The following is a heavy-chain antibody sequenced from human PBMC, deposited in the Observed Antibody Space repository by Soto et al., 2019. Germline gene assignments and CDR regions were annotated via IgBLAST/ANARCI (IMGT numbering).Heavy chain of an antibody. D-gene: IGHD3-10*01. V-gene: IGHV3-7*05. CDR2: IKQDGSEK. CDR1: GFTFSSYW. Sequence: GGSLRLSCAASGFTFSSYWMSWVRQAPGKGLEWVANIKQDGSEKYYVDSVKGRFTISRDNAKNSLYLQMNSLRAEDTAVYYCARGPPHYYGSDVTFDYWGQGTLVTVSS. CDR3: ARGPPHYYGSDVTFDY. J-gene: IGHJ4*02.